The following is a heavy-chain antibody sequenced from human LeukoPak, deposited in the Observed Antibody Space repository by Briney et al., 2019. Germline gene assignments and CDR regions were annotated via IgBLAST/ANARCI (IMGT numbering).Heavy chain of an antibody. V-gene: IGHV3-21*01. Sequence: GGSLRLSCAASGFTFSGYNMNWVRQAPGKGLEWVSFISTSSSYIHYADSVKGRFTISRDNSKNTLYLQMNSLRAEDTAVYYCARGLRSYSPFDYWGQGTLVTVSS. CDR3: ARGLRSYSPFDY. CDR2: ISTSSSYI. D-gene: IGHD1-26*01. CDR1: GFTFSGYN. J-gene: IGHJ4*02.